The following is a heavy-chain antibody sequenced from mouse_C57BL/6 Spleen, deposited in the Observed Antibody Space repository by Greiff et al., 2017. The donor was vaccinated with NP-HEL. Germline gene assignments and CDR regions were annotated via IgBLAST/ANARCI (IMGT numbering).Heavy chain of an antibody. J-gene: IGHJ2*01. CDR1: GYTFTEYT. CDR2: VYPGSGSI. CDR3: ARHALSNYYGSSYDYFVF. D-gene: IGHD1-1*01. V-gene: IGHV1-62-2*01. Sequence: VQLQQSGAELVKPGASVKLSCKASGYTFTEYTIHWVKQRAGQGLEWIGWVYPGSGSIKYNEKFKDKATLTADKSSSTVYMELSRLTSEDSAVYFCARHALSNYYGSSYDYFVFWGQGTTLTVSS.